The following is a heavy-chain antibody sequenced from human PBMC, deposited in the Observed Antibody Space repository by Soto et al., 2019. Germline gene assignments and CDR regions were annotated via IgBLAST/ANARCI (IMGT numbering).Heavy chain of an antibody. Sequence: QVQLQESGPGLVKPSGTLSLTCTVSGGSMSSSNWWNWVRQSPGKGLEWIGEAHHSGLTNYNPSLKTRVAISVDNSMTHFSLKLSSVTAADTAVYYCARSEATGLDYWGQGTLVTVSS. D-gene: IGHD1-26*01. CDR1: GGSMSSSNW. CDR2: AHHSGLT. J-gene: IGHJ4*02. V-gene: IGHV4-4*02. CDR3: ARSEATGLDY.